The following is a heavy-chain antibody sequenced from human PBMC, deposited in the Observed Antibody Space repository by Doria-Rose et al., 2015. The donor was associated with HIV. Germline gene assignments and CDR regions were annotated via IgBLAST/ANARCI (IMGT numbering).Heavy chain of an antibody. Sequence: VQLVQSGGGLVQPGRSLRLSCVGSGFSFESYAMHWDRLAPVTGLKWVAGISWDSGAKGNADSVEGRFTISRDNAKKSVYLEMRSLRPEDTAFYYCAKAPIIGPKYYFYMDVWGKGTSVTVSS. CDR3: AKAPIIGPKYYFYMDV. V-gene: IGHV3-9*01. CDR1: GFSFESYA. CDR2: ISWDSGAK. J-gene: IGHJ6*03. D-gene: IGHD3-3*01.